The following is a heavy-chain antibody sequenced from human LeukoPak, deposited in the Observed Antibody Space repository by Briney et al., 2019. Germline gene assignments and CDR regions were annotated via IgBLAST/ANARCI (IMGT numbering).Heavy chain of an antibody. V-gene: IGHV3-9*03. CDR3: AKSPHYDILTGSYYFDY. CDR1: GFTFDGYA. D-gene: IGHD3-9*01. Sequence: GRSLRLSCAASGFTFDGYAMHWVRQAPGKGLEWVSGISWNSGSIGYADSVKGRFTISRDNAKNSLYLQMNSLRAEDMALYYCAKSPHYDILTGSYYFDYWGQGTLVTVSS. J-gene: IGHJ4*02. CDR2: ISWNSGSI.